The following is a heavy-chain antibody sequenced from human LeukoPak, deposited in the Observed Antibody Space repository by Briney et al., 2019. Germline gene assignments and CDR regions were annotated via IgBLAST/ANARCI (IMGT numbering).Heavy chain of an antibody. V-gene: IGHV3-30*04. D-gene: IGHD3-10*01. CDR3: ARDLLPDTMADAFDI. J-gene: IGHJ3*02. CDR1: GFTFSSYA. CDR2: ISYDGSNK. Sequence: PGGSLRLSCAASGFTFSSYAMHWVRQAPGKGLEWVAVISYDGSNKYYADSVKGRFTISRDNSKNTLYLQMNSLRAEDTAVYYCARDLLPDTMADAFDIWGQGTMVTVSS.